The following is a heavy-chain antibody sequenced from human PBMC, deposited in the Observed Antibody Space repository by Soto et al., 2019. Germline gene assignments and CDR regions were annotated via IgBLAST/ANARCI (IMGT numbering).Heavy chain of an antibody. Sequence: QVQLVQSGAEVKKPGSSVKVSCKASGGTFSSYAISWVRQAPGQGLEWMGGIIPIFGTANYAQKFQGRVTITAEKSTSTAYMELSSLRSEDTAVYYCASRPEIRTGGIAVAASNYYGMDVWGQGTTVTVSS. D-gene: IGHD6-19*01. V-gene: IGHV1-69*06. CDR2: IIPIFGTA. CDR3: ASRPEIRTGGIAVAASNYYGMDV. CDR1: GGTFSSYA. J-gene: IGHJ6*02.